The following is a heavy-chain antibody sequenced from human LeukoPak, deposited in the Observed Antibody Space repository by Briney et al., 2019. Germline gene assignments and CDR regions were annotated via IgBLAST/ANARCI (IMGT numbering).Heavy chain of an antibody. Sequence: TSETLSLTCAVYGCSFSGYYWTWIRQPPGKGLEWIGEIHYSGATSYKPSLKSRITISGDTSKNQVSLNLRSVTAADTAVYYCARGRLDGYYFDYWGQGALATVSS. CDR1: GCSFSGYY. CDR3: ARGRLDGYYFDY. V-gene: IGHV4-34*01. CDR2: IHYSGAT. J-gene: IGHJ4*02. D-gene: IGHD3-10*01.